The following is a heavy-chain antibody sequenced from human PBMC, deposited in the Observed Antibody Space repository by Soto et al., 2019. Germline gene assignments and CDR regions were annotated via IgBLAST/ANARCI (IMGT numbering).Heavy chain of an antibody. V-gene: IGHV2-26*01. CDR1: GFSLNHPRMG. CDR2: ISSSDEK. J-gene: IGHJ6*02. CDR3: ARMLYYAMEV. Sequence: QVTLKESGPVLVKPTEPLTLTCTVSGFSLNHPRMGVSWIRQPPGKALEWLAHISSSDEKSYSTSLSSRLTISKDTSESQVVLTMTNMDPVDTATYYCARMLYYAMEVWGQGTTVAVSS.